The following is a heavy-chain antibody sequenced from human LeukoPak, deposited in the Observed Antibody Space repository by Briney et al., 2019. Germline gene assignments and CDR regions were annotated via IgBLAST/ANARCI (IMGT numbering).Heavy chain of an antibody. Sequence: ASVKVSCKASGYAFTSYAMHWVRQAPGQRLEWMGWINAGNGNTKYSQKFQGRVTITRDTSASTAYMELSSLRSEDTAVYYCARDRDDYYFDYWGQGTLVTVSS. D-gene: IGHD1-1*01. CDR2: INAGNGNT. V-gene: IGHV1-3*01. J-gene: IGHJ4*02. CDR1: GYAFTSYA. CDR3: ARDRDDYYFDY.